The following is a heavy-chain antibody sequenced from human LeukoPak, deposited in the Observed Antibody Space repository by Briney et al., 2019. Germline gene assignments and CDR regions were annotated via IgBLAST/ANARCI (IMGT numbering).Heavy chain of an antibody. D-gene: IGHD1-26*01. CDR3: ARRSSGTSGLDY. V-gene: IGHV3-33*01. CDR2: IWTDGSKK. J-gene: IGHJ4*02. Sequence: PGKSLRLSCAASGFVFNNYGMHWVRQAPGKGLEWVAEIWTDGSKKSYADSVKGRFTFTRDNSKNMLYLQMDSLRADDTAVYYCARRSSGTSGLDYWGQGILVTVSS. CDR1: GFVFNNYG.